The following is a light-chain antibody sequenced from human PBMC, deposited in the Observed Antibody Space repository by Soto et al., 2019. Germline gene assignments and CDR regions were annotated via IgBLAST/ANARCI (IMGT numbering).Light chain of an antibody. CDR3: QSYDNSLRGSV. J-gene: IGLJ3*02. Sequence: QSVLTQSPSVSGAPGQRVTISCTGSSSNIGAGYDVHWYQQLPGTAPKVLIYGNTIRPSGVPDRFSGSKSGTSASLAITGLQAEDEADYYCQSYDNSLRGSVFGGGTKLTVL. V-gene: IGLV1-40*01. CDR1: SSNIGAGYD. CDR2: GNT.